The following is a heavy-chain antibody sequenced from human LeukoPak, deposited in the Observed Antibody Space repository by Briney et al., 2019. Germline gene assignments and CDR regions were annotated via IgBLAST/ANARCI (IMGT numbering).Heavy chain of an antibody. CDR1: GGSISSTYYY. CDR2: IYYSGST. D-gene: IGHD3-16*01. CDR3: ARIPYNYGDYYFDS. Sequence: SETLSLTCTVSGGSISSTYYYWGWIRQPPGKGLEWIGNIYYSGSTYYNPSLKSRVTKSVDTSKNQFSLKLSSVTAADTAVYYCARIPYNYGDYYFDSWGQGTLVTVSS. V-gene: IGHV4-39*07. J-gene: IGHJ4*02.